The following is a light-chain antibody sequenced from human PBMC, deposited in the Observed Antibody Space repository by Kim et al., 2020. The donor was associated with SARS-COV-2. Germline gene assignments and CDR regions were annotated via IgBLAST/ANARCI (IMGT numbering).Light chain of an antibody. CDR2: RAS. J-gene: IGKJ1*01. Sequence: GDRVTITCRASQSISTWLAWYQQKPTKGPKLLIYRASSLERGVPSRFSGGGSGTEFTLTINSLQPEDFGIYYCQQYSSASPTFGQGTKV. V-gene: IGKV1-5*03. CDR3: QQYSSASPT. CDR1: QSISTW.